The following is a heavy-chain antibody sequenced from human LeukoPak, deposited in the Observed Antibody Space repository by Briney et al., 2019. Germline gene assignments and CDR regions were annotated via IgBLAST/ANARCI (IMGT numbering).Heavy chain of an antibody. CDR1: GFTFSNYP. V-gene: IGHV3-23*01. CDR3: AKGSGSGTYCFDY. CDR2: ISSGGT. J-gene: IGHJ4*02. D-gene: IGHD3-10*01. Sequence: PGGSLRLPCAASGFTFSNYPMHWLRQAPGKGLEWVSAISSGGTYYADSVTGRFTISRDNSKNTLYLQMNSLRVEDTAVYYCAKGSGSGTYCFDYWGQGILVTVSS.